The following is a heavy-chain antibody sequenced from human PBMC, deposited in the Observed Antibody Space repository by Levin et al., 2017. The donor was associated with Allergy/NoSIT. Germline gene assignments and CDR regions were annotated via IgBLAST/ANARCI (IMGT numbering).Heavy chain of an antibody. CDR3: ARDGGYSGYDKFGAFDI. CDR2: IYYSGST. CDR1: GGSISSYY. V-gene: IGHV4-59*01. J-gene: IGHJ3*02. Sequence: SETLSLTCTVSGGSISSYYWSWIRQPPGKGLEWIGYIYYSGSTNYNPSLKSRVTISVDTSKNQFSLKLSSVTAADTAVYYCARDGGYSGYDKFGAFDIWGQGTMVTVSS. D-gene: IGHD5-12*01.